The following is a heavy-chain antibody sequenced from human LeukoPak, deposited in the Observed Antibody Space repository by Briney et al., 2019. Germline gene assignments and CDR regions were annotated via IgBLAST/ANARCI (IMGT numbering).Heavy chain of an antibody. CDR2: ISWNSGSI. J-gene: IGHJ4*02. Sequence: PGGSLRLSCAASGFTFDDYAMHWVRQAPGKGLEWVSGISWNSGSIGYADSVKGRFTISRDNAKNSVYLQINSLRAEDTAVHYCVRDLGWLQSDYWGQGTLVTVSS. V-gene: IGHV3-9*01. CDR1: GFTFDDYA. D-gene: IGHD5-24*01. CDR3: VRDLGWLQSDY.